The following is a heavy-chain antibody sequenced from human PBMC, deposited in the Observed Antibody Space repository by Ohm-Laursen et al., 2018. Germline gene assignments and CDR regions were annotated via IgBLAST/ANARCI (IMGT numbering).Heavy chain of an antibody. CDR2: IRQDGSEI. V-gene: IGHV3-7*01. CDR3: ARFGVNHGMDV. CDR1: GFTLGSHW. J-gene: IGHJ6*02. Sequence: GSLRLSCAASGFTLGSHWMSWVRQAPGKGLEWVANIRQDGSEIYYVDSVKGRFTISRDNAKSSLYLQMNSLRAEDTAVYYCARFGVNHGMDVWGQGTTVTVSS. D-gene: IGHD3-16*01.